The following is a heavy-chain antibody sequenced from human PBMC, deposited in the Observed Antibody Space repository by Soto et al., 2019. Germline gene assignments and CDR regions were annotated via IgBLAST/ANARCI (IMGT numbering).Heavy chain of an antibody. CDR3: VRAAGYSGNDYVYYYGMDV. J-gene: IGHJ6*02. V-gene: IGHV3-33*01. Sequence: QVQLAESGGGVVQPGRSLRLSCAASGFTFSSYGMHWVRQAPGKGLEWVALVWYDGGNKYYADSVKGRFTISRDNSKNTRYLQMNSLREEDTAVYYCVRAAGYSGNDYVYYYGMDVWGQGTTVTVSS. D-gene: IGHD5-12*01. CDR1: GFTFSSYG. CDR2: VWYDGGNK.